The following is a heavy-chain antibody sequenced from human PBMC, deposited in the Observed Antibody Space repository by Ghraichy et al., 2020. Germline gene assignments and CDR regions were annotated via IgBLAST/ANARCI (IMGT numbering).Heavy chain of an antibody. Sequence: SETLSLTCTVSGGSISSSSYYWGWIRQPPGKGLEWIGSIYYSGSTYYNPSLKSRVTISVDTSKNQFSLKLSSVTAADTAVYYCARDPFGESRDNWFDPWGQGTLVTVSS. D-gene: IGHD3-10*01. J-gene: IGHJ5*02. CDR2: IYYSGST. CDR3: ARDPFGESRDNWFDP. V-gene: IGHV4-39*01. CDR1: GGSISSSSYY.